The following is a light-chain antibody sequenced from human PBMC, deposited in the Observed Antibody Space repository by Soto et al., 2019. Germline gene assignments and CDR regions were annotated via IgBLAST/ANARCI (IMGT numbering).Light chain of an antibody. J-gene: IGLJ2*01. CDR3: QSYASSHSYVV. V-gene: IGLV6-57*04. Sequence: NFMLTQPHSVSESPGKTVTISCTRSSGSIASNYVQWYQQRPGSAPTTVIYEDNQRPSGVPDRFSGSIDSSSNSASLTISGLKTEDEADSYCQSYASSHSYVVFGGGTKLTVL. CDR1: SGSIASNY. CDR2: EDN.